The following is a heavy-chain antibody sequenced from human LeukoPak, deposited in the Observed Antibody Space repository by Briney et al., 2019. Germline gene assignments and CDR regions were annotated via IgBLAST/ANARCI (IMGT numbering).Heavy chain of an antibody. CDR2: MNPNSGNT. V-gene: IGHV1-8*01. CDR1: GYTFTSYD. Sequence: RASVKVSCKASGYTFTSYDINWVRQATGQGLEWMGWMNPNSGNTGYAQKFQGRVTMTRNTSISTAYVELSSLRSEDTAVYYCARPASSGYVGDDYWGQGTLVTVSS. D-gene: IGHD3-22*01. CDR3: ARPASSGYVGDDY. J-gene: IGHJ4*02.